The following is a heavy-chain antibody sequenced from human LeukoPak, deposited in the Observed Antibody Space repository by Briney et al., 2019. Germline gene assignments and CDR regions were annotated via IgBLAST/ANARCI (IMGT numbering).Heavy chain of an antibody. CDR1: GASVSSGGYY. CDR2: ISYSEST. Sequence: PSQTLSLTCDVSGASVSSGGYYWSWIRQHPGEGLEWIGYISYSESTYYKPSLKSRLTISLDASKNQFSLKLTSVTAADTAMYYCARVQQWPWYFDYWGQGTLVTVSS. D-gene: IGHD6-19*01. CDR3: ARVQQWPWYFDY. V-gene: IGHV4-31*11. J-gene: IGHJ4*02.